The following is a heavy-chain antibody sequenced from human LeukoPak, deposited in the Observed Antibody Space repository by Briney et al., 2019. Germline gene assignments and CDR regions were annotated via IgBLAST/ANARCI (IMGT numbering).Heavy chain of an antibody. D-gene: IGHD2-2*01. CDR3: ARGSGCSSTSCYRRRAYDMDV. Sequence: SETLSLTCAVYGGSFSGYYWSWIRQPPGKGLEWIGEINHSGSTNYNPSLKSRVTISVDTSKNQFSLKLSSVTAADTAVYYCARGSGCSSTSCYRRRAYDMDVWGQGTTVTVSS. V-gene: IGHV4-34*01. CDR1: GGSFSGYY. CDR2: INHSGST. J-gene: IGHJ6*02.